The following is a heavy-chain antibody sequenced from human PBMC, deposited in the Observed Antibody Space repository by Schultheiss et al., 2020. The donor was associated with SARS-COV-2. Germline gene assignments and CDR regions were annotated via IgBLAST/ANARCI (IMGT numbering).Heavy chain of an antibody. Sequence: GGSLRLSCAASGFTFSSYWMHWVRQAPGKGLEWVSYISSSGSTIYYADSVKGRFTISRDNAKNSLYLQMNSLRAEDTAVYYCAKFSIVVVPAAMPYFDLWGRGTLVTVSS. D-gene: IGHD2-2*01. V-gene: IGHV3-48*04. CDR1: GFTFSSYW. J-gene: IGHJ2*01. CDR3: AKFSIVVVPAAMPYFDL. CDR2: ISSSGSTI.